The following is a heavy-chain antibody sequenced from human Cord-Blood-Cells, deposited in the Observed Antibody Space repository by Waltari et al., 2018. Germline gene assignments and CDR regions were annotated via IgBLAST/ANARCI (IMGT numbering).Heavy chain of an antibody. J-gene: IGHJ6*02. D-gene: IGHD4-4*01. CDR3: ARLNRPLQYYYYGMDV. CDR2: IYPGDSDT. Sequence: EVQLVQSGAEVKKPGESLKISCKGSGYSFNSYWIGWVGQMPGKGLEWMGIIYPGDSDTRYSPSFQGQVTISADKSISTAYLQWSSLKASDTAMYYCARLNRPLQYYYYGMDVWGQGTTVTVSS. V-gene: IGHV5-51*01. CDR1: GYSFNSYW.